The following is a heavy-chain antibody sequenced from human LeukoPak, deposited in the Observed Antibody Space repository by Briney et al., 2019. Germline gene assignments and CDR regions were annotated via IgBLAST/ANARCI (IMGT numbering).Heavy chain of an antibody. Sequence: SETLSLTCTVSGGSISSYYWSWIRQPPGKGLEWIGYICYSGSTNYNPSLKSRVTISVDTSKNQFSLNLSPVTAADTAVYYCARDQGYGMDVWGQGTTVTVSS. CDR1: GGSISSYY. CDR2: ICYSGST. CDR3: ARDQGYGMDV. J-gene: IGHJ6*02. V-gene: IGHV4-59*12.